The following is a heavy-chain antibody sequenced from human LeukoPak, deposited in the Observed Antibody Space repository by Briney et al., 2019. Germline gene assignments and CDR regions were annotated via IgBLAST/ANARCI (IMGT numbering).Heavy chain of an antibody. CDR2: IWYDGSNK. V-gene: IGHV3-33*01. CDR3: ARVKWELLSFFDY. Sequence: PGGSLRLSCAASGFTFSSYGMHRVRQAPGKGLEWVAVIWYDGSNKYYADSVKGRFTISRDNSKNTLYLQMNSLRAEDTAVYYCARVKWELLSFFDYWGQGTLVTVSS. CDR1: GFTFSSYG. J-gene: IGHJ4*02. D-gene: IGHD1-26*01.